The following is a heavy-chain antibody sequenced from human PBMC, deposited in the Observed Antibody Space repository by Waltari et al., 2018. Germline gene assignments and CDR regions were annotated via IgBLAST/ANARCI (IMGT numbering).Heavy chain of an antibody. J-gene: IGHJ4*02. CDR3: ARRGTAIAAANDY. D-gene: IGHD6-13*01. CDR1: GYSFTGYG. CDR2: ITPCNGNT. Sequence: QVQLVQSGVEVKKPGASVTVSCKASGYSFTGYGISWVRQAPGQGLEWKGWITPCNGNTDYAQNLQVRATITTDTSPTTAYMELRSLRSDDTAVYFCARRGTAIAAANDYWGQGTLVTVSS. V-gene: IGHV1-18*01.